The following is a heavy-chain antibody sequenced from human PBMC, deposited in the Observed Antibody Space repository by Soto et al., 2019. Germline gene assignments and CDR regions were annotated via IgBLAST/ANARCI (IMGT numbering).Heavy chain of an antibody. D-gene: IGHD2-2*01. V-gene: IGHV4-34*01. CDR1: GGSFSGYY. CDR2: INHSGST. J-gene: IGHJ6*02. CDR3: ARVGQACSSTSCYYYYYGMDV. Sequence: SETLSLTCAVYGGSFSGYYWSWIRQPPGKGLEWIGEINHSGSTNYNPSLKSRVTISVDTSKNQFSLKLSSVTAADTAVYYCARVGQACSSTSCYYYYYGMDVWGQGTTVTVSS.